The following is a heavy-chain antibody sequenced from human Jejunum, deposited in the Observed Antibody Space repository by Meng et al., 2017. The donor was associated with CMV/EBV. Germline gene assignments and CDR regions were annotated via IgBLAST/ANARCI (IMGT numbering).Heavy chain of an antibody. Sequence: SGFTFSSYAMSWVRQAPGKGLEWVSPIVGGGGSTYYPDSVKGRFTISRDNYKNTLYLQMNSLRAEDTALYYCATYYTGNYYFFDFWGQGTLVTVSS. D-gene: IGHD3-3*01. CDR2: IVGGGGST. V-gene: IGHV3-23*01. CDR1: GFTFSSYA. J-gene: IGHJ4*02. CDR3: ATYYTGNYYFFDF.